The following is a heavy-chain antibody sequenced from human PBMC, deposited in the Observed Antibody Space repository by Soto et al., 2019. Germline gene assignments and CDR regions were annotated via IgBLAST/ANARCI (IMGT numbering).Heavy chain of an antibody. CDR2: IIPIFGTA. CDR1: GGTFSSYA. Sequence: QVQLVQSGAEVKKPGSSVKVSCKASGGTFSSYAISWVRQAPGQGLEWMGGIIPIFGTADYAQKFQGRVTIPADESTRTGTMELSSLRSEDTAVYYCASHYERSGYYYRGLDDWGQGTLVTVSS. V-gene: IGHV1-69*12. J-gene: IGHJ4*02. CDR3: ASHYERSGYYYRGLDD. D-gene: IGHD3-22*01.